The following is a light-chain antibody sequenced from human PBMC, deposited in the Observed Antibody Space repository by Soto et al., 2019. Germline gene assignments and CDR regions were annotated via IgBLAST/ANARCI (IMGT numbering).Light chain of an antibody. J-gene: IGKJ4*01. CDR2: AAS. CDR3: QKYTTVPA. CDR1: QGISNY. Sequence: DIQMTQSPSSLSASVGDRVTITCRASQGISNYLAWYQQIPGKVPKLLISAASTLQSGVPSRFSCSGSGTDFTLTISSLQPEDDATYYCQKYTTVPAFGGGNKVEIK. V-gene: IGKV1-27*01.